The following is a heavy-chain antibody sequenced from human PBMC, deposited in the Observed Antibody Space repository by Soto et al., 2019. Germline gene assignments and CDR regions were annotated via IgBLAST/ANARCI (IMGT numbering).Heavy chain of an antibody. CDR3: ARGRNCAFDI. Sequence: PSQTLSLTCVISGDSVSIYSGAWNWIRQSPLRGLEWLGRTYYRSKWYYDYAVSVKSRITINPDTSKNQFSLQLNSVTPEDTAAYYCARGRNCAFDIWGQGTMVTVSS. D-gene: IGHD2-21*01. CDR1: GDSVSIYSGA. CDR2: TYYRSKWYY. J-gene: IGHJ3*02. V-gene: IGHV6-1*01.